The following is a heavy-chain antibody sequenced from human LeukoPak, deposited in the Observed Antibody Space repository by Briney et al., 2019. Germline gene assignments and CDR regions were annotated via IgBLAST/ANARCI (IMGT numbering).Heavy chain of an antibody. J-gene: IGHJ6*02. V-gene: IGHV3-23*01. CDR3: AKDPIRYCSSTSCYRYGMDV. CDR1: GFTFSSYA. CDR2: ISGSGGST. D-gene: IGHD2-2*01. Sequence: PGGSLRLSCAASGFTFSSYAMSWVRQAPGKGLEWVSAISGSGGSTYYADSVKGRFTISRDNSKNTLYLQMNSLRAEDTAVYYCAKDPIRYCSSTSCYRYGMDVWGQGTTVTASS.